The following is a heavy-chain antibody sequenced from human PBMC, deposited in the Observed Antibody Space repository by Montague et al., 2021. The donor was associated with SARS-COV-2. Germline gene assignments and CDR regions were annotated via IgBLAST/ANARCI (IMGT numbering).Heavy chain of an antibody. CDR1: GGSISSGSYY. D-gene: IGHD6-19*01. J-gene: IGHJ4*02. CDR2: IYYSGTT. CDR3: ARETYTSGWFHQFDY. Sequence: SETLSLTCTVSGGSISSGSYYWGWIRQPPGEGLEWIGSIYYSGTTYYNPSLQSRVTISVDTSKKQFSLKLSSVTAADTAVYYCARETYTSGWFHQFDYWGQGTLVTVSS. V-gene: IGHV4-39*01.